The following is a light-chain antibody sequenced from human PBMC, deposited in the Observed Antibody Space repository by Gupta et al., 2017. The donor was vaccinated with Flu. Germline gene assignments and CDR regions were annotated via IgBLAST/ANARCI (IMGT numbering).Light chain of an antibody. CDR1: SSDVGGYNY. V-gene: IGLV2-14*01. CDR3: SSYTSSSTYV. Sequence: QSALPQPASVPGSPGQSITISCTGTSSDVGGYNYASWYQQHPGKAPKLMIYEVSNRPAGVSNRFSGSKAGNTASLTISGLQAEDEADYYCSSYTSSSTYVFGTGTKVAVL. J-gene: IGLJ1*01. CDR2: EVS.